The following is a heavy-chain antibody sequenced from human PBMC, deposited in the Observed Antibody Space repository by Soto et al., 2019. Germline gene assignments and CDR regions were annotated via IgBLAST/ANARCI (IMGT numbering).Heavy chain of an antibody. CDR2: INHVGSP. J-gene: IGHJ4*02. CDR1: NGSFMGYY. D-gene: IGHD3-3*01. CDR3: ASLSGERFLDKGDY. V-gene: IGHV4-34*01. Sequence: QVQLHQWGAGLLKPSEILSLTCAVYNGSFMGYYWTWVRQPPGKGLEWIGEINHVGSPNYNPSLKSRVVISIDTSKQQFSLRLNSLTAADTAVYYCASLSGERFLDKGDYWGQGIQVTVSS.